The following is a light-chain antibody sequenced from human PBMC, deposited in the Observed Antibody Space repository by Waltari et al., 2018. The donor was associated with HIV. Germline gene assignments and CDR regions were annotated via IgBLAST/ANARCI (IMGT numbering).Light chain of an antibody. V-gene: IGLV2-14*01. Sequence: QSALTQPASVSGSPGQSITISCTGTSSDVGGYNYVSWYQQHPGKAPKLMIYEVSNRPSGVSNLFSGSKSGNTASLTISGLQAEDEADYYCSSYTSSCTLLFGGGTKLTVL. J-gene: IGLJ2*01. CDR3: SSYTSSCTLL. CDR2: EVS. CDR1: SSDVGGYNY.